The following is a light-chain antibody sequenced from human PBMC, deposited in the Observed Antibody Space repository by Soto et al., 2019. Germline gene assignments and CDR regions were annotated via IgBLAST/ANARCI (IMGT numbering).Light chain of an antibody. Sequence: DIVMTQSTDSLAESLGERDTINCKSSQSVLYSSNHQNYLAWYQQKQGQPPQLLIDWATTRETGVPDRFSAIGSGTDFTLTICTLQSEDVAFYFCQQYSRTPRTVGGGTKV. V-gene: IGKV4-1*01. J-gene: IGKJ4*01. CDR1: QSVLYSSNHQNY. CDR2: WAT. CDR3: QQYSRTPRT.